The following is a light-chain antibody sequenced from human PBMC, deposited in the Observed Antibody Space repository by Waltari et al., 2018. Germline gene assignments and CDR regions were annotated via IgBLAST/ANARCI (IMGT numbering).Light chain of an antibody. CDR1: QSVLYSSNNKNY. J-gene: IGKJ2*01. CDR2: WAS. Sequence: DIGSTQSPDSLAVSLGERDTINCKSRQSVLYSSNNKNYLAWYQQKPGLPPKLLIYWASTRESGVPDRFSGSGSGTDFTLTISSLQAEDVAVYYCQQYYSTPPTFGQGTKLEIK. CDR3: QQYYSTPPT. V-gene: IGKV4-1*01.